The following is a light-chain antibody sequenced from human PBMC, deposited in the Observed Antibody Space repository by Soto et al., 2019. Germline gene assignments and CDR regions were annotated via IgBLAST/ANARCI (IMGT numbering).Light chain of an antibody. CDR3: QQYGSSPR. CDR2: GAS. CDR1: QSVSRSY. Sequence: EMVLTQSPGTLSLSPGERATLSCRASQSVSRSYLAWYQQKPGQAPRLLIYGASSRATGIPDRFSGSGSGTDFTLTISRLEPEDFAVYYCQQYGSSPRFGHGTKVDIK. J-gene: IGKJ3*01. V-gene: IGKV3-20*01.